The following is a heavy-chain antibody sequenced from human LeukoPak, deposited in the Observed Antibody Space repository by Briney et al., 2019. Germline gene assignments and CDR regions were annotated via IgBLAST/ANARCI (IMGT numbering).Heavy chain of an antibody. Sequence: PGRSLRLSCTASGFTFGDYAMSWVRQAPGKGLEWVGFIRSKAYGGTTEYAASVKGRFTISRDDSKSIAYLQMNSLKTEDTAVYYCTREGYSSSTSCYTFGYWGQGTLVTVSS. J-gene: IGHJ4*02. D-gene: IGHD2-2*02. CDR1: GFTFGDYA. V-gene: IGHV3-49*04. CDR3: TREGYSSSTSCYTFGY. CDR2: IRSKAYGGTT.